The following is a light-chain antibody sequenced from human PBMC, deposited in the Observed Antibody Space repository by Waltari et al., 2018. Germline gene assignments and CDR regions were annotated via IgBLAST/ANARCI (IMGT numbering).Light chain of an antibody. Sequence: EIVLTQSPGTLSLSPGDTATLSCRASQSVGRTLAWYQQKPGQAPRLLIYAASTRATGIPDSFSGSGSGTDFRLTISRLEPEDFAVYYCQHYVRLPVTFGQGTTVELK. CDR1: QSVGRT. CDR3: QHYVRLPVT. V-gene: IGKV3-20*01. CDR2: AAS. J-gene: IGKJ1*01.